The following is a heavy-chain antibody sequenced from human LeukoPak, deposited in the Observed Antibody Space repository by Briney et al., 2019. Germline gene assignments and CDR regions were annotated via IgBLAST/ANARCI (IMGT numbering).Heavy chain of an antibody. CDR1: GFTFSTYN. CDR3: AIDAWELPLHAFDI. J-gene: IGHJ3*02. CDR2: ISTDSDSI. V-gene: IGHV3-48*02. D-gene: IGHD1-26*01. Sequence: PGGSLRLSCAASGFTFSTYNMNWVRQAPGKGLEWVSYISTDSDSIYYADSVKGRFTISRDNAKNSLYLQMNSLRDEDTAVYYCAIDAWELPLHAFDIWGQGTMVTVSS.